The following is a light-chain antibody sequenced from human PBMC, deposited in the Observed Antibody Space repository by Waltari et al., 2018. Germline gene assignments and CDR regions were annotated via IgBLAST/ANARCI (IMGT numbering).Light chain of an antibody. CDR2: WAS. CDR1: RSVLYNSNDKNY. V-gene: IGKV4-1*01. Sequence: DIVMTQSPDSLTVSLGERATINCKSRRSVLYNSNDKNYLAWYQQKQGQAPKLLIYWASTGESGVPDRFSGSGSGTYFTLTISTLQAEDVAVYYCQQYYGTPYTFGQGTKLEIK. J-gene: IGKJ2*01. CDR3: QQYYGTPYT.